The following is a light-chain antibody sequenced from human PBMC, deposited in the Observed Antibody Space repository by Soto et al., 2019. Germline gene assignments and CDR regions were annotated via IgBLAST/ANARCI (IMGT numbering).Light chain of an antibody. J-gene: IGLJ2*01. Sequence: QSVLTQPPSASGSPGQSVTISCTGTSSDVCGYNYVSWYQQHPGKAPKLMISEVSKRPSGVPDRFSGSKSGNTASLTVSGLQAEDEADYYCSSFAGNNNLVFGGGTQLTVL. V-gene: IGLV2-8*01. CDR2: EVS. CDR3: SSFAGNNNLV. CDR1: SSDVCGYNY.